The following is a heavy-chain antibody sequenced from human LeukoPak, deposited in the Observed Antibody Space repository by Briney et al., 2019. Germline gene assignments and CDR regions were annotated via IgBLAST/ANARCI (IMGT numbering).Heavy chain of an antibody. D-gene: IGHD4-17*01. CDR1: GFTFSTYA. CDR2: IRASDGYT. V-gene: IGHV3-23*01. CDR3: ARDPNGDYIGAFDF. Sequence: PGGSLRLSCVASGFTFSTYAMMWVRQAPGKGLEWVSAIRASDGYTEYADSVKGRFTISRDNSKKTLYLQIRSLRAEDTATYYCARDPNGDYIGAFDFGGQGTLVTVSS. J-gene: IGHJ3*01.